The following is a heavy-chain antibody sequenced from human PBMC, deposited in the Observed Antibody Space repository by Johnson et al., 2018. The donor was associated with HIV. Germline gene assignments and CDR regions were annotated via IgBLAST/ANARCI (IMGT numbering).Heavy chain of an antibody. CDR3: AKDKRRDRVGATRWVAFDI. Sequence: EVQLVESGGGVVRPGGSLRLSCAASGFTFDDYAMHWVRQAPGKGLEWVSGISWNSGSIGYADSVKGRFTISRHNAKNSLYLQMNSLRAEDTALYYCAKDKRRDRVGATRWVAFDIWGQGTMVTVSS. CDR1: GFTFDDYA. CDR2: ISWNSGSI. D-gene: IGHD1-26*01. V-gene: IGHV3-9*01. J-gene: IGHJ3*02.